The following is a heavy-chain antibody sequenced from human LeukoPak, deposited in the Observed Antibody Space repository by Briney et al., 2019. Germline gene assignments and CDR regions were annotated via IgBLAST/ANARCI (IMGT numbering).Heavy chain of an antibody. CDR3: ARQGGPMTVVVKVASDI. J-gene: IGHJ3*02. CDR1: GYTITGYY. Sequence: GASVKVSCNASGYTITGYYMHWVRQAPGQGLEWMGWINPKSGGTNHAQRFQGRVTMTRDTSISTAYMELSSLGSDDTAVYYCARQGGPMTVVVKVASDIWGQGTMVTVSS. D-gene: IGHD3-22*01. V-gene: IGHV1-2*02. CDR2: INPKSGGT.